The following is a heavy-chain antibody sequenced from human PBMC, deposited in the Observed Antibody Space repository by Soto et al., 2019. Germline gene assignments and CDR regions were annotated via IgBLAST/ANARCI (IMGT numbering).Heavy chain of an antibody. J-gene: IGHJ4*02. D-gene: IGHD3-10*01. CDR2: IRRRAKNYAT. CDR1: GFTFSGSA. Sequence: EVQLVESGGDLVQPGGSLKLSCAASGFTFSGSAMHWVRQASGKGLEWVGHIRRRAKNYATVYAASVKGRFIISRDDSKLTAYHQMSSIKSDDTAVYYCTMGLDGSYFFSPVFDYWGQATMVTVSP. CDR3: TMGLDGSYFFSPVFDY. V-gene: IGHV3-73*02.